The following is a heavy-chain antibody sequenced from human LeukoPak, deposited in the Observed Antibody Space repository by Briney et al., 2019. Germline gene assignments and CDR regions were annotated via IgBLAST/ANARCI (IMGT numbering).Heavy chain of an antibody. CDR3: ARAAGSGWTPFDC. V-gene: IGHV4-59*01. Sequence: SETLSLTCTVSGGSISSYCWSWIRQPPGKGLEWIGYIYYSGSTNYNPSLKSRVTISVDTSKNQFSLKLSSVTAADTAVYYCARAAGSGWTPFDCWGQGTLVTVSS. CDR2: IYYSGST. J-gene: IGHJ4*02. D-gene: IGHD6-19*01. CDR1: GGSISSYC.